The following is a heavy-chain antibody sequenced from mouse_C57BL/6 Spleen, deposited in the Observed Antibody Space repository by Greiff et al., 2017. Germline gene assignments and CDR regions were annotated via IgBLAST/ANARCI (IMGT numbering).Heavy chain of an antibody. CDR3: ARGSATVVYYFDY. D-gene: IGHD1-1*01. J-gene: IGHJ2*01. CDR1: GYTFTTYP. Sequence: VQLQQPGAELVKPGASVKMSCKASGYTFTTYPIEWMKQNHGKSLEWIGNFHPYNDDTKYNEKFKGKATLTVDKYSSTVYLELSRLTSDDSAVYVCARGSATVVYYFDYWGKGTTLTVSS. V-gene: IGHV1-47*01. CDR2: FHPYNDDT.